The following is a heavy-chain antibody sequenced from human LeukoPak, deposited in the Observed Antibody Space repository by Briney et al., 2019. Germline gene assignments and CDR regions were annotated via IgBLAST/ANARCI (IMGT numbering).Heavy chain of an antibody. D-gene: IGHD1-1*01. CDR3: ANDLGTGTTGGTRFDP. Sequence: GGSLRLSCAASGFPFSTYGMHWIRQTPGKRLERVAFIAYDATYEFFADSVKGRFSISRDNAENTLYLEINSLRVEDTALYYCANDLGTGTTGGTRFDPWGQGTLVTVSS. CDR1: GFPFSTYG. V-gene: IGHV3-30*02. J-gene: IGHJ5*01. CDR2: IAYDATYE.